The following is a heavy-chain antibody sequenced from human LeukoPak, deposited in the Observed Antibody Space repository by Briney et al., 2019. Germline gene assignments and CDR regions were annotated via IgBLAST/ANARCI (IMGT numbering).Heavy chain of an antibody. Sequence: GASVKVSCKASEYTFTNYDINWVRQAPGQGLEWMGWINPNSGGTNYAQKFQGWVTMTRDTSISTAYMELSRLRSDDTAVYYCARDSGSSSWYLDYWGQGTLVTVSS. D-gene: IGHD6-13*01. V-gene: IGHV1-2*04. CDR2: INPNSGGT. J-gene: IGHJ4*02. CDR3: ARDSGSSSWYLDY. CDR1: EYTFTNYD.